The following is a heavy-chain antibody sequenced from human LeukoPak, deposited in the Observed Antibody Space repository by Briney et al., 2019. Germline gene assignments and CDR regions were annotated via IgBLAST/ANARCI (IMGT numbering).Heavy chain of an antibody. Sequence: SETLSLTCTVSGGSISSYYWSWIRQPPGKGLEWIGYIYYSGSTNYNPSLKSRVTISVDTSKNQFSLKLSSVTAADTAVYYCARVGTMVRGASGAFDIWGQGTMVTVSS. CDR1: GGSISSYY. CDR2: IYYSGST. J-gene: IGHJ3*02. CDR3: ARVGTMVRGASGAFDI. V-gene: IGHV4-59*01. D-gene: IGHD3-10*01.